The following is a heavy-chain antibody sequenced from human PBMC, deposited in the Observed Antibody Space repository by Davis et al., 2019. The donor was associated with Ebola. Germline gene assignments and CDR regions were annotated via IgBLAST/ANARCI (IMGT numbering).Heavy chain of an antibody. CDR1: GFTFSSYE. J-gene: IGHJ3*02. CDR3: AKVRSYDAFDI. CDR2: IWYDGSNK. Sequence: GESLKISCAASGFTFSSYEMNWVRQAPGKGLEWVAVIWYDGSNKYYADSVKGRFTISRDNSKNTLYLQMNSLRAEDTAVYYCAKVRSYDAFDIWGQGTMVTVSS. V-gene: IGHV3-33*06.